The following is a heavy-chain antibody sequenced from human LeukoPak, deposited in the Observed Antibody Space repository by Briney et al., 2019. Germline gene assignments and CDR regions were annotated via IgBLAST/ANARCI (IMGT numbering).Heavy chain of an antibody. D-gene: IGHD5-24*01. J-gene: IGHJ4*02. CDR2: IIPILGIA. Sequence: SVKVSCKASGGTFSSYAISWVRQAPGQGLEWMGRIIPILGIANYAQKFQGGVTITADKSTSTAYMELSSLRSEDTAVYYYARDSGDGYNDYWGQGTLVTVSS. CDR3: ARDSGDGYNDY. CDR1: GGTFSSYA. V-gene: IGHV1-69*04.